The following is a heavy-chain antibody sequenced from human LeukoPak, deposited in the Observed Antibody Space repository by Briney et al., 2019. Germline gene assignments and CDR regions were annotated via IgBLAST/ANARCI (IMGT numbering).Heavy chain of an antibody. J-gene: IGHJ4*02. CDR2: IYFSGST. V-gene: IGHV4-59*01. CDR3: ARDPAGGYGLGWGTPKLYYSDD. CDR1: GGSISSYY. D-gene: IGHD3-10*01. Sequence: SETLSLTCTVSGGSISSYYWSWIRQPPGKGLEWIGYIYFSGSTNYNPSLQSRVTISVDTSKNQFSLKLSSVTAADTAVYYCARDPAGGYGLGWGTPKLYYSDDWGRGALVSVSS.